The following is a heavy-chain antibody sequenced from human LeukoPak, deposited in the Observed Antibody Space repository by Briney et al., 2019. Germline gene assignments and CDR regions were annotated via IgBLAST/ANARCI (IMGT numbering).Heavy chain of an antibody. CDR2: ISNSGGST. V-gene: IGHV3-23*01. D-gene: IGHD2-21*02. CDR1: GFTFSSYV. Sequence: GGSLRLSCAASGFTFSSYVMSWVRQAPGKGLEWVSSISNSGGSTYYADSVKGRFTISRDNSKNTLYLQMNSLRAEDTAVYYCAKAVVTAIDAYWGQGTLVTVSS. CDR3: AKAVVTAIDAY. J-gene: IGHJ4*02.